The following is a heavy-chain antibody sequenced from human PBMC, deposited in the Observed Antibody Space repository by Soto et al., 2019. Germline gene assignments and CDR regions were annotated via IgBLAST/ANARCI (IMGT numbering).Heavy chain of an antibody. CDR3: AKAYDSSGYYSPGI. V-gene: IGHV3-30*18. D-gene: IGHD3-22*01. CDR2: ISYDGSNK. Sequence: GGSLRLSCAASGFTFSSYGMPWVRQAPGKGLEWVAVISYDGSNKYYADSVKGRFTISRDNSKNTLYLQMNSLRAEDTALYYCAKAYDSSGYYSPGIWGQGTMVTVSS. J-gene: IGHJ3*02. CDR1: GFTFSSYG.